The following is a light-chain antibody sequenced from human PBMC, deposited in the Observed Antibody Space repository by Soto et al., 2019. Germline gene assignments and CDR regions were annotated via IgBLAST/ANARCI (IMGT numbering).Light chain of an antibody. CDR1: ESVSSH. Sequence: EIVMTPSPAPPSVSPGQRATLSFRASESVSSHLAWYQQKPGQAPRLLIYDSSTRATGIPARFSGSESGTEFTLTISSLQSEDFAVYYCHHYHNWPMTFGQGTDWRL. J-gene: IGKJ5*01. V-gene: IGKV3-15*01. CDR3: HHYHNWPMT. CDR2: DSS.